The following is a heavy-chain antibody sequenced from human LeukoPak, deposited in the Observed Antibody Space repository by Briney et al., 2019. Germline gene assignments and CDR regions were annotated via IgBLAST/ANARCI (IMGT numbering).Heavy chain of an antibody. CDR2: ISSNGGST. CDR1: GFTFSSYA. CDR3: ARERYYGILTGPDY. V-gene: IGHV3-64*01. J-gene: IGHJ4*02. D-gene: IGHD3-9*01. Sequence: PGGSLRLSCAASGFTFSSYAMHWVRQAPGKGLEYVSAISSNGGSTYYANSVKGRFTISRDNSKNTLYLQMGSLRAEDMAVYYCARERYYGILTGPDYWGQGTLVTVSS.